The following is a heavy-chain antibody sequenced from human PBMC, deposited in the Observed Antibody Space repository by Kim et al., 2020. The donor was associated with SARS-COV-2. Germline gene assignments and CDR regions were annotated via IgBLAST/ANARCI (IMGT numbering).Heavy chain of an antibody. Sequence: GGSLRLSCAASGFTFSSYAMSWVRQAPGKGLEWVSAISGSGGSTYYADSVKGRFTISRDNSKNTLYLQMNSLRAEDTAVYYCAKDGQGSSSWKSFDYWGQGTLVTVSS. CDR2: ISGSGGST. CDR1: GFTFSSYA. J-gene: IGHJ4*02. D-gene: IGHD6-13*01. CDR3: AKDGQGSSSWKSFDY. V-gene: IGHV3-23*01.